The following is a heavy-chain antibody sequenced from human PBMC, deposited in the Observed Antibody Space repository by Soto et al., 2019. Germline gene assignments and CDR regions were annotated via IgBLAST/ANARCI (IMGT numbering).Heavy chain of an antibody. Sequence: LRLSCAASGFTFSSYGMHWVRQAPGKGLEWVAVISYDGSNKYYADSVKGRFTISRDNSKNTLYLQMNSLRAEDTAVYYCAKDRDIVVVVAATTLDYWGQGTLVTVSS. D-gene: IGHD2-15*01. CDR1: GFTFSSYG. CDR2: ISYDGSNK. V-gene: IGHV3-30*18. CDR3: AKDRDIVVVVAATTLDY. J-gene: IGHJ4*02.